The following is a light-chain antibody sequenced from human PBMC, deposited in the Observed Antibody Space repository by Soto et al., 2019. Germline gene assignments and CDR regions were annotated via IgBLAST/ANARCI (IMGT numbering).Light chain of an antibody. CDR1: QSISSY. CDR2: AAS. CDR3: QQRYSTPLT. V-gene: IGKV1-39*01. J-gene: IGKJ4*01. Sequence: DIQMTQSPSSLSASVGGRVTITCRASQSISSYLNWYQQKPGKAPKLLIYAASSLKSGVPSRFSGSGSGTDFTLTTSSLQPEDFATYYCQQRYSTPLTFGGGTRWIS.